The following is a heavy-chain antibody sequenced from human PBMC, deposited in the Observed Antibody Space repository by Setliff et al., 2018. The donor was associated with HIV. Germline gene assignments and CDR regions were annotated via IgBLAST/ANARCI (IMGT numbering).Heavy chain of an antibody. CDR3: ARDNSYYYGSGSHYWYGMDV. D-gene: IGHD3-10*01. CDR1: NGSFSGYY. Sequence: SETLSLTCAVYNGSFSGYYWSWIRQPPGKGLEWIGEINHSGSTNYNPSLKSRVTISVDTSKNQFSLKLSSVTAADTAVYYCARDNSYYYGSGSHYWYGMDVWGQGTTVTVSS. CDR2: INHSGST. J-gene: IGHJ6*01. V-gene: IGHV4-34*01.